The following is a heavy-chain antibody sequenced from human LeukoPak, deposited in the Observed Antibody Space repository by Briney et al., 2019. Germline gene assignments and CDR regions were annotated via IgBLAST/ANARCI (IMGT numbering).Heavy chain of an antibody. CDR1: GGSISSYY. CDR2: IYYSGST. J-gene: IGHJ4*02. CDR3: AGTVTKQPSIDY. D-gene: IGHD4-11*01. Sequence: PSETLSLTCTVSGGSISSYYWSWIRQPPGKGLEWIGYIYYSGSTNYNPSLKSRVTISVDTSKNQFSLKLSSVTAADTAVYYCAGTVTKQPSIDYWGQGTLVTVSS. V-gene: IGHV4-59*12.